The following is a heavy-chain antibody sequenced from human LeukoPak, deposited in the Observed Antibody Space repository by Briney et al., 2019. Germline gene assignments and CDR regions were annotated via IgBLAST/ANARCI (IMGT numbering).Heavy chain of an antibody. CDR3: ARKGCDYGDYCLYFDY. V-gene: IGHV1-8*01. D-gene: IGHD4-17*01. J-gene: IGHJ4*02. CDR2: MNPNSGNT. CDR1: GYTFTSYD. Sequence: ASVKVSCKASGYTFTSYDINWVRQATGQGLEWMGWMNPNSGNTGYAQKFQGRVTMTRNTSISTAYMELSSLRSEDTAVYYCARKGCDYGDYCLYFDYWGQGTLVTVSS.